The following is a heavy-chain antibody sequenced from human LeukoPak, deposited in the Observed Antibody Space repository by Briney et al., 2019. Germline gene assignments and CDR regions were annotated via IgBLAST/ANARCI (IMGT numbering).Heavy chain of an antibody. V-gene: IGHV6-1*01. D-gene: IGHD1-26*01. CDR1: GDSVSSNSAA. CDR2: TYYRSKWYN. CDR3: ARTGGEWELQAFDY. J-gene: IGHJ4*02. Sequence: SQTLSLTCAISGDSVSSNSAAWNGIRQSPSRGLEWLGRTYYRSKWYNDYAVSVKSRITINPDTSKNQFSLQLNSVTPEDTAVYYCARTGGEWELQAFDYWGQGTLVTVSS.